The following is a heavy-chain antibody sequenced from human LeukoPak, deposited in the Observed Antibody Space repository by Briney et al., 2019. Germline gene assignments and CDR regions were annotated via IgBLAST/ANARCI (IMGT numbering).Heavy chain of an antibody. J-gene: IGHJ6*02. V-gene: IGHV3-49*04. CDR1: GFTFGDYT. CDR2: FRGKAYGGTT. Sequence: PGGSLRLSCTTSGFTFGDYTMSWVRQAPGKGLEWVGFFRGKAYGGTTEYAASVKGRFTISRDDSKSIAYLQMNSLKTEDTAVYYCTRDLGYGSGSYGYGMDVWGQGTTVTVSS. CDR3: TRDLGYGSGSYGYGMDV. D-gene: IGHD3-10*01.